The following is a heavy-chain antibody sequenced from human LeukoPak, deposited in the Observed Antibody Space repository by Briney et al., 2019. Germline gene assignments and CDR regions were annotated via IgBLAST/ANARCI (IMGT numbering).Heavy chain of an antibody. Sequence: GGSLRLSCAASGFTFSSYAMSWVRQVPGKGLEWVSVISGSGDNTYYADSVKGQFTISRDNSKNMLYLQMNSLGAEDTAVYYCAREVGSGNSDRYFDYWGQGTLVTVSS. V-gene: IGHV3-23*01. J-gene: IGHJ4*02. CDR3: AREVGSGNSDRYFDY. CDR1: GFTFSSYA. CDR2: ISGSGDNT. D-gene: IGHD3-10*01.